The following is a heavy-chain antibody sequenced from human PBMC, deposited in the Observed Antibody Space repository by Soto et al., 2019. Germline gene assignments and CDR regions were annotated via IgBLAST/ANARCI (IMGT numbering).Heavy chain of an antibody. CDR1: GGSINSGGYY. J-gene: IGHJ6*02. D-gene: IGHD3-22*01. Sequence: QVQLQESGPGLVKPSQTLSLICTVSGGSINSGGYYWSWIRQLPGKGLEWIGYIYYTGSTYYNPSLKIRIPISVDTSANQFSLKLSSVTAADTAIYFCARVFKTMSFYYGMDVWGQGPAVAVSS. CDR2: IYYTGST. CDR3: ARVFKTMSFYYGMDV. V-gene: IGHV4-31*03.